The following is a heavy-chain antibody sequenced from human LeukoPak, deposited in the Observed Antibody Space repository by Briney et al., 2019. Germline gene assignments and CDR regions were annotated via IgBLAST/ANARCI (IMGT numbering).Heavy chain of an antibody. CDR1: GGSISSSNW. CDR3: ARENYYGSGSEGYYSYMDV. J-gene: IGHJ6*03. Sequence: SGTLSLTCAVSGGSISSSNWWSWVRQPPGKGLEWIGEIHHSGSTNYNPSLKSRVTISVDTSKNQFSLKLSSVTAADTAVYYCARENYYGSGSEGYYSYMDVWGKGTTVTVSS. V-gene: IGHV4-4*02. D-gene: IGHD3-10*01. CDR2: IHHSGST.